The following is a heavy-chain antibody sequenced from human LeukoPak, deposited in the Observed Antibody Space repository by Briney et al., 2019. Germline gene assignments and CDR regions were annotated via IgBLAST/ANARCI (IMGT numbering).Heavy chain of an antibody. CDR1: GGTFSSYA. V-gene: IGHV1-69*13. J-gene: IGHJ4*02. D-gene: IGHD3-9*01. Sequence: ASVKVSCKASGGTFSSYAISWVRQAPGQGLGWMGGIIPIFGTANYAQKFQGRVTITADESTSTAYMELSSLRSEDTAVYYCARAVYSDILTGYYSSFDYWGQGTLVTVSS. CDR2: IIPIFGTA. CDR3: ARAVYSDILTGYYSSFDY.